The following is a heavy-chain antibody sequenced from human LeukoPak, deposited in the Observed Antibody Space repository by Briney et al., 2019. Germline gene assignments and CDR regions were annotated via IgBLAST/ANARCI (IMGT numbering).Heavy chain of an antibody. CDR1: GGSISSSSYY. CDR2: IYTSGST. V-gene: IGHV4-61*05. J-gene: IGHJ6*03. CDR3: ARHDGDV. Sequence: SETLSLTCTVSGGSISSSSYYWGWIRQSPGKGLEWIGNIYTSGSTNYNPSLKSRVTISVDTSKNQISLKLTSVTAADTAMYYCARHDGDVWGKGTTVTVSS.